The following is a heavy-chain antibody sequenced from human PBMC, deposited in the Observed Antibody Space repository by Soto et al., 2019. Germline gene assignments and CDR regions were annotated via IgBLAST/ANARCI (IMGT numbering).Heavy chain of an antibody. J-gene: IGHJ6*02. D-gene: IGHD2-2*02. V-gene: IGHV1-69*01. CDR3: ARGGVVVPAAIPSNYYYYGMDV. Sequence: QVQLVQSGAEVKKPGSSVKVSCKASGGTFSSYAISWERQAPGQGLEWMGGIIPIFGTANYAQKFQGRVTITADESTSTAYMELSSLRSEDTAVYYCARGGVVVPAAIPSNYYYYGMDVWGQGTTVTVSS. CDR1: GGTFSSYA. CDR2: IIPIFGTA.